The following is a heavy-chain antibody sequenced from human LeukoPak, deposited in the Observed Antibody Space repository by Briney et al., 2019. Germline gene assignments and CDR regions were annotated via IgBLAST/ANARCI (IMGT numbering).Heavy chain of an antibody. J-gene: IGHJ6*02. Sequence: GGSLRLSFVSFGFIFNNHAMSLVRQAPGEGLEVVLGISSDGYNTYYADSVKGRFTISRDPYQNTLYLEMNSLRVEDTAVYYCAKVIGSGSYSPNYYYYYGMDVWGQGTTVTVSS. CDR2: ISSDGYNT. V-gene: IGHV3-23*01. CDR1: GFIFNNHA. D-gene: IGHD3-10*01. CDR3: AKVIGSGSYSPNYYYYYGMDV.